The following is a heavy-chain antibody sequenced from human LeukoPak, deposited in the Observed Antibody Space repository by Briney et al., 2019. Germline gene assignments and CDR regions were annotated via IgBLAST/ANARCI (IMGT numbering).Heavy chain of an antibody. Sequence: PGGSLRLSCAASGFTFSNYAMSWVRQAPGKGLEWVGRIKSKTDGRTTDFAAPVKGRFSISRDDSKNTLYLQMNSLKTEDTAVYYCTTDSGGYYYGGGNFDYWGQGSLVTVSS. J-gene: IGHJ4*02. V-gene: IGHV3-15*01. CDR1: GFTFSNYA. CDR2: IKSKTDGRTT. CDR3: TTDSGGYYYGGGNFDY. D-gene: IGHD3-22*01.